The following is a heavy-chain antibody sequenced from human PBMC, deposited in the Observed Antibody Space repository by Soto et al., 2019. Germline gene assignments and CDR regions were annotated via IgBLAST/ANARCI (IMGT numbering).Heavy chain of an antibody. J-gene: IGHJ4*02. Sequence: SETLSLTCAVYGGSVSGYYWSWIRQPPGKGLEWIGEINHSGSTNYNPSLKSRVTISVDTSKNQFSLKLSSVTAADTAVYYCAREGEKDYYDSSGYYGPFDSWGQGTLVTVSS. CDR1: GGSVSGYY. CDR3: AREGEKDYYDSSGYYGPFDS. D-gene: IGHD3-22*01. V-gene: IGHV4-34*01. CDR2: INHSGST.